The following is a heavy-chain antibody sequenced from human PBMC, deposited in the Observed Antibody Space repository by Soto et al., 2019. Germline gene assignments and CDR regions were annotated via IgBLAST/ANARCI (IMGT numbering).Heavy chain of an antibody. V-gene: IGHV4-59*01. Sequence: PSETLSLTCTVSGGSISSYYWSWIRQPPGKGLEWIGYIYYSGSTNYNPSLKSRVTISVDTSKNQFSLKLSSVTAADTAVYYCATGADCSSTSCYPRYYYYYGMDVWGQGTTVTVSS. CDR1: GGSISSYY. D-gene: IGHD2-2*01. J-gene: IGHJ6*02. CDR2: IYYSGST. CDR3: ATGADCSSTSCYPRYYYYYGMDV.